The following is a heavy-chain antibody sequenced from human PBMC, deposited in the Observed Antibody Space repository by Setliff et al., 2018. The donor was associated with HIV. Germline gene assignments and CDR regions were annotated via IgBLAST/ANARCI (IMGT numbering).Heavy chain of an antibody. J-gene: IGHJ6*03. V-gene: IGHV4-59*01. CDR3: ARARGIIIPYHYYMDV. Sequence: PSETLSPPCTALGVSISSNYWSWIRQPPGKGLEWFGYIYNSGRTHYNPALTSRGSISVDTSKNQFSLKLSSVTAADTAVYYCARARGIIIPYHYYMDVWGKGTTVTVSS. D-gene: IGHD3-10*01. CDR1: GVSISSNY. CDR2: IYNSGRT.